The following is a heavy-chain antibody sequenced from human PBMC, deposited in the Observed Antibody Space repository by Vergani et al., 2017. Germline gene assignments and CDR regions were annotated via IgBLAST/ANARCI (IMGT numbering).Heavy chain of an antibody. J-gene: IGHJ4*02. V-gene: IGHV3-30*18. D-gene: IGHD1-26*01. CDR3: AKGSRRIVGAANTIDY. CDR2: ISYDGSNK. CDR1: GFTFSSYS. Sequence: VQLVESGGGLVKPGGSLRLSCAASGFTFSSYSMNWVRQAPGKGLEWVAVISYDGSNKYYADSVKGRFTISRDNSKNTLYLQMNSLRAEDTAVYYCAKGSRRIVGAANTIDYWGQGTLVTVSS.